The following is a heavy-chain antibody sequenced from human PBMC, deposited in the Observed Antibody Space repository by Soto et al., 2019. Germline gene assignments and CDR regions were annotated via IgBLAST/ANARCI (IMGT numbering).Heavy chain of an antibody. J-gene: IGHJ4*02. D-gene: IGHD3-10*01. Sequence: QLVESGGGLFQAGGSTRLSCLASGFTVSRYDMAWVRQAPGKGLEWASIIQTGGATYYTDSAQGRFTISRDNSRNTVYLQLSSLIVDDAGVYSCVRVLDESGVFAFWGKGSPITVS. CDR1: GFTVSRYD. CDR3: VRVLDESGVFAF. CDR2: IQTGGAT. V-gene: IGHV3-53*01.